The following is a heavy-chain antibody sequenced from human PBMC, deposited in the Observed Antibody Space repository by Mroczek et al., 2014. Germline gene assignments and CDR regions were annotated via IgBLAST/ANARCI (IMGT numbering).Heavy chain of an antibody. D-gene: IGHD2-2*01. CDR3: ARVGEHIVVVPAAKVIHYYMDV. V-gene: IGHV4-4*07. Sequence: QVQLQESGPGLVKPSETLSLTCTVSGGSISSYYWSWIRQPAGKGLEWIGRIYTSGSTNYNPSLKSRVTMSVDTSKNQFSLKLSSVTAADTAVYYCARVGEHIVVVPAAKVIHYYMDVWGKGTTVTRLL. CDR1: GGSISSYY. CDR2: IYTSGST. J-gene: IGHJ6*03.